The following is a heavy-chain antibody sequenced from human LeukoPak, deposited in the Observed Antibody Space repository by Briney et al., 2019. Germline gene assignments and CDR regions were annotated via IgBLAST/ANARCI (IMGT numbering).Heavy chain of an antibody. CDR2: ISAYNGNT. D-gene: IGHD3-9*01. CDR1: GYTFISYG. J-gene: IGHJ5*02. CDR3: ARDGEYYDILTGPYNWFDP. V-gene: IGHV1-18*01. Sequence: ASVKVSCKASGYTFISYGISWVRQAPAQGLEWMGWISAYNGNTNYAQKLQGRVTMTTDTSTSTAYMELRSLRSDDTAVYYCARDGEYYDILTGPYNWFDPWGQGTLVTVSS.